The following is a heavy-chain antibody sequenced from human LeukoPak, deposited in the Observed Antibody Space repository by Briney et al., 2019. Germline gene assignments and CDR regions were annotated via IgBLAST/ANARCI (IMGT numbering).Heavy chain of an antibody. J-gene: IGHJ4*02. CDR3: ARSNSYGPKIFDY. Sequence: PSETPSLTCAVYGGSFSGYYWSWIRQPPGKGLEWIGEINHSGSTNYNPSLKSRVTISVDTSKNQFSLKLSSVTAADTAVYYCARSNSYGPKIFDYWGQGTLVTVSS. CDR1: GGSFSGYY. CDR2: INHSGST. D-gene: IGHD5-18*01. V-gene: IGHV4-34*01.